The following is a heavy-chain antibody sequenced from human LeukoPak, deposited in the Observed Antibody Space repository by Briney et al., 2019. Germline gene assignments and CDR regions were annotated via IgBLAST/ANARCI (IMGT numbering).Heavy chain of an antibody. CDR1: GFIFGDYS. J-gene: IGHJ4*02. Sequence: GGSLRLSCAASGFIFGDYSMNWVRQPPGKGLEWSSYIGIDSGNTKYADSVKGRFTISADNAKNSLYLQMNSLRVEDTAVYYCARDHNFAFDNWGQGTLLTVSS. CDR2: IGIDSGNT. V-gene: IGHV3-11*06. D-gene: IGHD5-24*01. CDR3: ARDHNFAFDN.